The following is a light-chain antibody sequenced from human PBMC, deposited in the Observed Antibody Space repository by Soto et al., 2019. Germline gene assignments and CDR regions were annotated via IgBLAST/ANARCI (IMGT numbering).Light chain of an antibody. CDR2: KVS. J-gene: IGKJ2*01. CDR3: MQGTHWPPYN. CDR1: QSLAYSDGNTY. V-gene: IGKV2-30*01. Sequence: DVVMTQSPLSLPITLGQPASISCRSSQSLAYSDGNTYLNWFQQRPGQSPRRLIYKVSNRDSGVPDRFSGSVSGTDFTLKISRVEAEDVGVYYCMQGTHWPPYNFGQGTKLEIK.